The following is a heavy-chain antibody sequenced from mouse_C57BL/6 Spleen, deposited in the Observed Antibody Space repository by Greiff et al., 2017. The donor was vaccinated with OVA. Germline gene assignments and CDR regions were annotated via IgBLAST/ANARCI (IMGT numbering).Heavy chain of an antibody. J-gene: IGHJ4*01. CDR1: GYTFTSYW. Sequence: QVQLKQPGAELVRPGTSVKLSCKASGYTFTSYWMHWVKQRPGQGLEWIGVIDPSDSYTNYNQKFKGKATLTVDTSSSTAYMQLSSLTSEDSAVYYCAPYRTGAMDYWGQGTSVTVSS. V-gene: IGHV1-59*01. D-gene: IGHD2-12*01. CDR2: IDPSDSYT. CDR3: APYRTGAMDY.